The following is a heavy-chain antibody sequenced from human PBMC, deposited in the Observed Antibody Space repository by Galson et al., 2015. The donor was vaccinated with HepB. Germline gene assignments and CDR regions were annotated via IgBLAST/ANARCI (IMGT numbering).Heavy chain of an antibody. Sequence: SVKVSCKASGYTFTSYGISWVRQAPGQGLEWMGWISAYNGNTNYAQKLQGRVTMTTDTSTSTAYMELRSLRSDDTAVYYCARDAHYDFWSGSVGYYFDYWGQGTLVTVSS. CDR2: ISAYNGNT. J-gene: IGHJ4*02. V-gene: IGHV1-18*01. CDR3: ARDAHYDFWSGSVGYYFDY. D-gene: IGHD3-3*01. CDR1: GYTFTSYG.